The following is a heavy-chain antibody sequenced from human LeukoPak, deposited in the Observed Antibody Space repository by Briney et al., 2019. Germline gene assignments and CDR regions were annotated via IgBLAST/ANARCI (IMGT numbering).Heavy chain of an antibody. CDR2: ISYDGSNK. J-gene: IGHJ4*02. Sequence: PGGSLRLSCAASGFTFSSYAMHWVRQAPGKGLEWVAVISYDGSNKYYADSVKGRFTISRDNSKNTLYLQMNSLRAEDTAVYYCAKMTYNDILAGGDYWGQGTLVTVSS. CDR3: AKMTYNDILAGGDY. V-gene: IGHV3-30-3*01. CDR1: GFTFSSYA. D-gene: IGHD3-9*01.